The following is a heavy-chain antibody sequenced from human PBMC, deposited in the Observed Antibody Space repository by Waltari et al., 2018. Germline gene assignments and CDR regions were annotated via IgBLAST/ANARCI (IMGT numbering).Heavy chain of an antibody. Sequence: EVHLVESGGGLVKPGGSLRLSCAASGFSFSTYTMNWVRQAPGKGLGWVSSIRSSSTYIHYADSVKGRFTISRDNAKSSLHLQMNSLRVEDTALYYCSREITGTDADHWGQGTQVTVS. V-gene: IGHV3-21*06. CDR1: GFSFSTYT. CDR2: IRSSSTYI. J-gene: IGHJ4*02. D-gene: IGHD3-16*01. CDR3: SREITGTDADH.